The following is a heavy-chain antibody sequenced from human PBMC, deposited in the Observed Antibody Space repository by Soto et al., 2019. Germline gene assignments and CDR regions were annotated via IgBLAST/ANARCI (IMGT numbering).Heavy chain of an antibody. D-gene: IGHD6-19*01. CDR1: GFTFSSDS. CDR3: ARGAALAGKLDL. Sequence: GGSLRLSCEASGFTFSSDSMTWVRQARGKGLAWVLSISRHGRDIFCADSVKCRFTISRDNAKDSLHLQMNSLTGEDSAVYDCARGAALAGKLDLWGQGTRVTVSS. J-gene: IGHJ4*02. V-gene: IGHV3-21*06. CDR2: ISRHGRDI.